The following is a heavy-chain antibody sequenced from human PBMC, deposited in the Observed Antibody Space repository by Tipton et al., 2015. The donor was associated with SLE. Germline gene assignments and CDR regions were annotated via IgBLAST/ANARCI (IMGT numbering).Heavy chain of an antibody. J-gene: IGHJ5*02. CDR2: IYYSGST. Sequence: TLSLTCTVSGGSVSSYYWSWIRQPPGKGLEWIGDIYYSGSTNYNPSLKSRVTISVDTSKNQFSLRLRSVTAADTAVYYCARKGTATWGYNWFDPWGQGTLVTVSS. V-gene: IGHV4-59*02. CDR1: GGSVSSYY. CDR3: ARKGTATWGYNWFDP. D-gene: IGHD2-15*01.